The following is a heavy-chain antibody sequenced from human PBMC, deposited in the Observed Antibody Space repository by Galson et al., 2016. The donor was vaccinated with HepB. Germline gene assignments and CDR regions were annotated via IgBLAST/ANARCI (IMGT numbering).Heavy chain of an antibody. Sequence: SETLSLTCTVSGGSISRNSYWGWIRQPPGKGLEWIGSIYYIGRTYYNPSLKSRDTISLDTSKKQFSLKVNSLTAADTAGYYCATDVDIVTTTSYFDYWGQGIVV. CDR1: GGSISRNSY. J-gene: IGHJ4*02. CDR2: IYYIGRT. D-gene: IGHD5-12*01. CDR3: ATDVDIVTTTSYFDY. V-gene: IGHV4-39*01.